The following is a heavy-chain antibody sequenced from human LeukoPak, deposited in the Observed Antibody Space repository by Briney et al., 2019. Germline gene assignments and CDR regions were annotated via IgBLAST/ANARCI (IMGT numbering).Heavy chain of an antibody. Sequence: SETLSLTCAVYGGSFSGYYWSWIRQPPGKGLEWIGEINHSGSTNYNPSLKSRVTISVDTSKNQFSLKLSSVTAADTAVYYCASDGTGAGYYYDSSGYSSWGQGALVTVSS. D-gene: IGHD3-22*01. CDR1: GGSFSGYY. J-gene: IGHJ5*02. CDR2: INHSGST. V-gene: IGHV4-34*01. CDR3: ASDGTGAGYYYDSSGYSS.